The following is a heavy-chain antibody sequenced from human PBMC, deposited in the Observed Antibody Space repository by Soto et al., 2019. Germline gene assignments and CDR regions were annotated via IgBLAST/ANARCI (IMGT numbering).Heavy chain of an antibody. Sequence: QLVQSGAEGKKPGSSVKVSCKASGSSFSSFAISWVRQAPGQGLEWMGGIIAILRRTNPAQKFQDRLTITADASKSTASMELSTLSSADTALYYCASPLPGSMAFADAFDLWGQGTLVPVSA. V-gene: IGHV1-69*01. CDR1: GSSFSSFA. J-gene: IGHJ3*01. CDR2: IIAILRRT. D-gene: IGHD6-6*01. CDR3: ASPLPGSMAFADAFDL.